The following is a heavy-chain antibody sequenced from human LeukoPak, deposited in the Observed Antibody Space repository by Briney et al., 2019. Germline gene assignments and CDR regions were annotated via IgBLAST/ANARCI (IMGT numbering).Heavy chain of an antibody. J-gene: IGHJ6*03. CDR3: ARDGQGKAAAGRDHYYYYMDV. CDR1: GGSISSSNW. D-gene: IGHD6-13*01. Sequence: SGTLSLTCAVSGGSISSSNWWSWVRQPPGKGLEWIGEINHSGSTNYNPSLKSRVTISVDTSKNQFSLQLNSVTPEDTAVYYCARDGQGKAAAGRDHYYYYMDVWGKGTTVTVSS. V-gene: IGHV4-4*02. CDR2: INHSGST.